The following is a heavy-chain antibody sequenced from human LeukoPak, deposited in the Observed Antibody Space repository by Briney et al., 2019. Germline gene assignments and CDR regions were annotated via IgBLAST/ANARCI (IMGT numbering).Heavy chain of an antibody. Sequence: PGGSLRLSCAASGFTFGSYWMSWVRQAPGKGLEWVANIKQDGSEKYYVDSVKGRFTISRDNAKNSLYLQMNSLRAEDTAVYYCATGPGYSSSWWGQGTLVTVSS. CDR3: ATGPGYSSSW. V-gene: IGHV3-7*01. D-gene: IGHD6-13*01. J-gene: IGHJ4*02. CDR1: GFTFGSYW. CDR2: IKQDGSEK.